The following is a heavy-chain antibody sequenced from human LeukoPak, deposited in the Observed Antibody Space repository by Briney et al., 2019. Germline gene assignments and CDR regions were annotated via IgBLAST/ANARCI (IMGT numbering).Heavy chain of an antibody. CDR3: ARDDIVGATIFDY. CDR2: ISSSSSYI. CDR1: GFTFSSYS. J-gene: IGHJ4*02. D-gene: IGHD1-26*01. V-gene: IGHV3-21*01. Sequence: PGGSLRLSCAASGFTFSSYSMNWVRPAPGKGLEWVSSISSSSSYIYYADSVKGRFTISRDNAKNSLYLQMNSLRAEDTAVYYCARDDIVGATIFDYWGQGTLVTVSS.